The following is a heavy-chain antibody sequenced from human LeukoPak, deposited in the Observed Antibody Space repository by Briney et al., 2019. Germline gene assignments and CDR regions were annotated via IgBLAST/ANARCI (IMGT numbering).Heavy chain of an antibody. V-gene: IGHV4-59*01. CDR2: IYYSGST. J-gene: IGHJ4*02. CDR3: ARTLSEYSSSSLGY. CDR1: GGSISSYY. Sequence: PETLSLTCTVSGGSISSYYWSWIRQPPGKGLEWIGYIYYSGSTNYNPSLKSRVTISVDTSKNQFSLKLSSVTAADTAVYYCARTLSEYSSSSLGYWGQGTLVTVSS. D-gene: IGHD6-6*01.